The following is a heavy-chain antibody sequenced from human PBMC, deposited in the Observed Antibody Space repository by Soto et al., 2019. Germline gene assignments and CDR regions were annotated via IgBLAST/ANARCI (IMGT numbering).Heavy chain of an antibody. CDR2: FDPEDGET. Sequence: ASLKVSCKVSGYTLTELSMHWVRQAPGKGLEWMGGFDPEDGETIYAQKFQGRVTMTEDTSTDTAYMELSSLRSEDTAVYYCATLDSSSWYGSFDYWGQGTLVTVSS. J-gene: IGHJ4*02. D-gene: IGHD6-13*01. CDR3: ATLDSSSWYGSFDY. CDR1: GYTLTELS. V-gene: IGHV1-24*01.